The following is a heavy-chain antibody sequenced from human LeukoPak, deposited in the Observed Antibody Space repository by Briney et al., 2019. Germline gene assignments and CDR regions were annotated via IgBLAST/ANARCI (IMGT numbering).Heavy chain of an antibody. CDR2: INPSGGST. Sequence: ASVKVSCKASGYTFTSYYMHWVRQAPGQGLEWMGIINPSGGSTSYAQKFQGRVTMTRDMSTSTVYMELSSLRSEDTAVYYCARGGRGLGVYAIPHFSQLFDIWGQGTMVTVSS. CDR1: GYTFTSYY. D-gene: IGHD2-8*01. V-gene: IGHV1-46*01. CDR3: ARGGRGLGVYAIPHFSQLFDI. J-gene: IGHJ3*02.